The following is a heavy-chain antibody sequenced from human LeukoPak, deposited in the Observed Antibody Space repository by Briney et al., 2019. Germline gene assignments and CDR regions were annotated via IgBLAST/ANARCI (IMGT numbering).Heavy chain of an antibody. CDR3: SRGGGAFDI. V-gene: IGHV3-48*03. CDR2: ISSSGDTI. D-gene: IGHD1-26*01. CDR1: EFTFSSYE. Sequence: GGSLRPSCAASEFTFSSYEMNWVRQAPGKGLEWVSYISSSGDTIYYADSVKGRFTISRDNAKNSLYLQMNSLRAEDTAVYYCSRGGGAFDIWGQGTMVTVSS. J-gene: IGHJ3*02.